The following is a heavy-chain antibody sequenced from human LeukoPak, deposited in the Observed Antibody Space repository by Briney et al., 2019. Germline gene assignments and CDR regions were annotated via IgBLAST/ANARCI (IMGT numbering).Heavy chain of an antibody. CDR1: SGSVSTSSYY. J-gene: IGHJ3*02. CDR3: ARDMGHYYDSSGRNAGHDAFDI. D-gene: IGHD3-22*01. V-gene: IGHV4-39*07. CDR2: VYYSGST. Sequence: SETLSLTCTVSSGSVSTSSYYWGWIRQPPGKGLEWIGSVYYSGSTYYNPSLKSRVTISVDTSKNQFSLKLSSVTAADTAVYYCARDMGHYYDSSGRNAGHDAFDIWGQGTMVTVSS.